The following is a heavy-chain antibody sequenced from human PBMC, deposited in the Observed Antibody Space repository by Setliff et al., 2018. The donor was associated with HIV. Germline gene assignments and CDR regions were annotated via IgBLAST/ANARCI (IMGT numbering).Heavy chain of an antibody. CDR3: ARHSLGNIGDYIRIGAIDI. Sequence: SETLSLTCTVPGGSISSRNYYWAWIRQPPGKGLEWIGTIYYSGTTHYNPSLNSRVIISVDTSKNQFSLRLNSVTAADTAVYYCARHSLGNIGDYIRIGAIDIWGQGTMVTVSS. CDR2: IYYSGTT. V-gene: IGHV4-39*01. D-gene: IGHD4-17*01. CDR1: GGSISSRNYY. J-gene: IGHJ3*02.